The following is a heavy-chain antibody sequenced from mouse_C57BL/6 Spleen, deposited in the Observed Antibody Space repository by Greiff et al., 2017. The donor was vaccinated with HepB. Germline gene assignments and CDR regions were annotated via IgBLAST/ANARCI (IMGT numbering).Heavy chain of an antibody. CDR3: ARELVYYAMDY. D-gene: IGHD1-3*01. CDR1: GFTFSDYG. Sequence: EVHLVESGGGLVKPGGSLKLSCAASGFTFSDYGMHWVRQAPEKGLEWVAYISSGSSTIYYADTVKGRFTISRDNAKNTLFLQMTSLRSEDTAMYYCARELVYYAMDYWGQGTSVTVSS. J-gene: IGHJ4*01. V-gene: IGHV5-17*01. CDR2: ISSGSSTI.